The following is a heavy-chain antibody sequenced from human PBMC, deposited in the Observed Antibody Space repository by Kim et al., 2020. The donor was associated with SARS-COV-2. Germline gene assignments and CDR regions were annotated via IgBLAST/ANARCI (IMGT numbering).Heavy chain of an antibody. V-gene: IGHV1-69*06. CDR2: IIPIFGTA. J-gene: IGHJ6*02. CDR1: GGTFSSYA. Sequence: SVKVSCKASGGTFSSYAISWVRQAPGQGLEWMGGIIPIFGTANYAQKFQGRVTITADKSTSTAYMELSSLRSEDTAVYYCARGPIHRDPRHDYYYYYYGMDVWGQGTTVTVSS. D-gene: IGHD2-2*02. CDR3: ARGPIHRDPRHDYYYYYYGMDV.